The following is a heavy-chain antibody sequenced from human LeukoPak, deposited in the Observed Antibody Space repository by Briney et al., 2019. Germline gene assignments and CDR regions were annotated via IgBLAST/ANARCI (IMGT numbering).Heavy chain of an antibody. CDR2: INSDGSST. V-gene: IGHV3-74*01. CDR1: GFTFCSYW. J-gene: IGHJ4*02. Sequence: PGGSLRLSCAASGFTFCSYWMHWVRQAPGKGLVWVSRINSDGSSTSYADSVKGRFTISRDNAKNTLYLQMNSLRAEDTAVYYCSRARERGRIVVVPAAIGYWGQGTLVTVSS. D-gene: IGHD2-2*02. CDR3: SRARERGRIVVVPAAIGY.